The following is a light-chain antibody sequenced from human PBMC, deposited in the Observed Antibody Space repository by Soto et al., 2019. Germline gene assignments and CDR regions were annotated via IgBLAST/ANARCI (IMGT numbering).Light chain of an antibody. Sequence: QSVLTQPPSASGTPGQRVTISCSGSPSDIGRNAVIWYQQLPGAAPKLLVFGNNQRPSGVPARFSGSKSGTSASLAISNLQSEDEAEYHCATWDDTLSRPVFGGGTKLTVL. V-gene: IGLV1-44*01. J-gene: IGLJ3*02. CDR2: GNN. CDR3: ATWDDTLSRPV. CDR1: PSDIGRNA.